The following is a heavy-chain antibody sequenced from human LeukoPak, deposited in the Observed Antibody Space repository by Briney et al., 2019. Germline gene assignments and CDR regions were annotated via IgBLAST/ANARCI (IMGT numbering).Heavy chain of an antibody. D-gene: IGHD1-26*01. Sequence: PSETLSLTCTVSGGSISSSSYYWGWIRQPPGKGLEWIGSIYYSGSTYYNPSLKSRVTISVDTSKNQFSLKLSSVTAADTAVYYCARTPTVGSVTNAFDIWGQGTMVTVSS. CDR1: GGSISSSSYY. V-gene: IGHV4-39*07. J-gene: IGHJ3*02. CDR2: IYYSGST. CDR3: ARTPTVGSVTNAFDI.